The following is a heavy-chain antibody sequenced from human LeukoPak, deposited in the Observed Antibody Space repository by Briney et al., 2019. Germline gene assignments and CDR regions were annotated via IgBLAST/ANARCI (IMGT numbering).Heavy chain of an antibody. Sequence: ASVTVSCKASGYTFTSYAMNWVRQAPGQGLEWMGWINTNTGNPTYAQGFTGRFVFSLDTSVSTAYLQISSLKAEDTAVYYCARGGRSYGSVGDFDYWGQGTLVTVSS. CDR1: GYTFTSYA. J-gene: IGHJ4*02. CDR2: INTNTGNP. V-gene: IGHV7-4-1*02. D-gene: IGHD3-10*01. CDR3: ARGGRSYGSVGDFDY.